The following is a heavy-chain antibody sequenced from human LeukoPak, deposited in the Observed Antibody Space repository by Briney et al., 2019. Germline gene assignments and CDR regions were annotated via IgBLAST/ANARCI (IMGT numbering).Heavy chain of an antibody. Sequence: ASVKVSCKASGYTFTSYDINWVRRATGQGLEWMGWMNPNSGNTGYAQKFQGRVTMTRNTSISTAYMELSSLRSEDTAVYYCARGRGRFLEWLTARDYYYYGMDVWGQGTTVTASS. V-gene: IGHV1-8*01. CDR1: GYTFTSYD. D-gene: IGHD3-3*01. CDR3: ARGRGRFLEWLTARDYYYYGMDV. J-gene: IGHJ6*02. CDR2: MNPNSGNT.